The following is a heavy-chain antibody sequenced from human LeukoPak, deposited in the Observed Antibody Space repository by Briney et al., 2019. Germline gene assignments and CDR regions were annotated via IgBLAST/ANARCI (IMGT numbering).Heavy chain of an antibody. CDR3: ARIPAAGSMGWFNP. CDR1: GGSVSSYY. V-gene: IGHV4-59*02. CDR2: IFYSGST. J-gene: IGHJ5*02. Sequence: SETLSLTCTVSGGSVSSYYWTWIRQPPGKGLEWIGYIFYSGSTYYNPSLKSRVTISLNTSKNQFSLRLASVTAADTAVYFCARIPAAGSMGWFNPWGQGTLVTVSS. D-gene: IGHD6-13*01.